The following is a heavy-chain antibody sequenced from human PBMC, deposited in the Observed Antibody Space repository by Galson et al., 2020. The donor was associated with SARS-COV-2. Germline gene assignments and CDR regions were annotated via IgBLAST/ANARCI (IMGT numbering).Heavy chain of an antibody. J-gene: IGHJ6*03. CDR2: IDPSDSYT. D-gene: IGHD1-20*01. Sequence: HGESLKISCKGSGYSFTSYWISWVRQMPGKGLEWMGRIDPSDSYTNYSPSFQGHVTISADKSISTAYLQWSSLKASDTPMYYCATGMSLRYYMDVWGKGTTVTVSS. V-gene: IGHV5-10-1*01. CDR1: GYSFTSYW. CDR3: ATGMSLRYYMDV.